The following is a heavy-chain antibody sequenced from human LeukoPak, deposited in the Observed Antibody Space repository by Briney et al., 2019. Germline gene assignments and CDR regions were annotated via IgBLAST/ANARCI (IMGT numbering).Heavy chain of an antibody. V-gene: IGHV3-23*01. D-gene: IGHD3-10*01. CDR1: GFTFSSSA. Sequence: GGTLRLSCAASGFTFSSSAMSWVRQAPGKGLEWVSTISGSGDRTYYADSVKGRFTISRDNSKNTLFLHMNSLRAEDTAVYSCAKGYYGSGSYGWFDYWGQGTLVTVSS. J-gene: IGHJ4*02. CDR2: ISGSGDRT. CDR3: AKGYYGSGSYGWFDY.